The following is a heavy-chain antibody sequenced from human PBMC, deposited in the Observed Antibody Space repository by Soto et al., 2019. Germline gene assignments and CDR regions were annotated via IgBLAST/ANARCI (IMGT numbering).Heavy chain of an antibody. CDR2: FDPEDGET. CDR1: GYTLTELS. Sequence: ASVKVSCKVSGYTLTELSMHWERQAPGKGLEWMGGFDPEDGETIYAQKFQGRVTMTEDTSTDTAYMELSSLRSEDTAVYYCATNPKLERKAFDIWGQGTMVTVSS. D-gene: IGHD1-1*01. J-gene: IGHJ3*02. V-gene: IGHV1-24*01. CDR3: ATNPKLERKAFDI.